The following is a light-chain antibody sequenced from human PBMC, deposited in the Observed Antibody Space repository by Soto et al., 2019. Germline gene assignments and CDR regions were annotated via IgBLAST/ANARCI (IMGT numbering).Light chain of an antibody. CDR2: AAS. Sequence: DIQMTQSPSSLSASVGDRVTITCRASQSISSSLNWYQQKPGKAPDLLIYAASNLQSGVPSRFSGSGSGTDFTLTIISLQPEDFATYYCQQSYSSPHKYTFGQGTKLEIK. V-gene: IGKV1-39*01. CDR3: QQSYSSPHKYT. CDR1: QSISSS. J-gene: IGKJ2*01.